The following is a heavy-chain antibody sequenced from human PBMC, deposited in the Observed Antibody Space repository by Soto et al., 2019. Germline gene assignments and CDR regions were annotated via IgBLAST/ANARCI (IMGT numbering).Heavy chain of an antibody. CDR3: ARRREGNGSGGDVCVFDY. V-gene: IGHV2-5*02. CDR2: IYWDEDR. Sequence: QITLKESGPTRVKPTQTLALTCNFSGFSLSTSGVGGGWIRQPPGKALECLGIIYWDEDRGYSPSLKNRLTITKVTSKNEVILIMTNMNPDDTGKYYCARRREGNGSGGDVCVFDYWGQGFLVTVSS. CDR1: GFSLSTSGVG. J-gene: IGHJ4*02. D-gene: IGHD3-10*01.